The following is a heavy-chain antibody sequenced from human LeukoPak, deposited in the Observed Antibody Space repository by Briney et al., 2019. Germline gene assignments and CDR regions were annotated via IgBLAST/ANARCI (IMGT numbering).Heavy chain of an antibody. D-gene: IGHD3-16*01. Sequence: SETLSLTCTVSGGSISSYYWRWIRQPAGKGLEWIGRIYTSGSTNYNPSLKSRVTMSVDTSKNQFSLKLSSVAGPGTAGYYFARERGSYSSGYIDYWGQGTLVTVSS. CDR2: IYTSGST. J-gene: IGHJ4*02. CDR1: GGSISSYY. V-gene: IGHV4-4*07. CDR3: ARERGSYSSGYIDY.